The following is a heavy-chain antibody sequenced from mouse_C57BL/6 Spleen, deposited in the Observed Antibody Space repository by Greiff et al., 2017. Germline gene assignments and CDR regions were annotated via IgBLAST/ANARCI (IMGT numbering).Heavy chain of an antibody. Sequence: QVQLQQPGAELVKPGASVKLSCKASGYTFTSYWMHWVKQRPGQGLEWIGMIHPNSGSTNYNEKFKSKATLTVDKSSRTAYMQLSSLTSEYSAVYYCARIDSYYFDYWGQGTTLTVSS. V-gene: IGHV1-64*01. CDR2: IHPNSGST. CDR3: ARIDSYYFDY. CDR1: GYTFTSYW. J-gene: IGHJ2*01.